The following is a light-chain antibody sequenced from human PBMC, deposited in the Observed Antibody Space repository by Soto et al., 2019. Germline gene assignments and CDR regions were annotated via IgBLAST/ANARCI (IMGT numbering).Light chain of an antibody. Sequence: EIVLTQSPATLSVSPGERATLSCRASQSVSGDLAWYHHKPGQAPRLLIYDASARALDTPARFAGSGSGTEFTLTISGLQSEDFAVYFCQQYNNWPITFGQGTRLE. CDR1: QSVSGD. CDR2: DAS. CDR3: QQYNNWPIT. V-gene: IGKV3-15*01. J-gene: IGKJ5*01.